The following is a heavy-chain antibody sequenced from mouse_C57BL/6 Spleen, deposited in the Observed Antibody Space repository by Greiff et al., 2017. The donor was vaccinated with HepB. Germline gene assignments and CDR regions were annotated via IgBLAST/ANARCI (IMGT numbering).Heavy chain of an antibody. V-gene: IGHV1-15*01. D-gene: IGHD2-2*01. Sequence: QVQLQQSGAELVRPGASVTLSCKASGYTFTDYEMHWVKQTPVHGLEWIGAIDPETGGTAYNQKFKGKAILTVDTSSSTAYMQLSSLTSEDSAVYYCARWGVTTGYYAMDYWGQGTSVTVSS. CDR2: IDPETGGT. CDR1: GYTFTDYE. CDR3: ARWGVTTGYYAMDY. J-gene: IGHJ4*01.